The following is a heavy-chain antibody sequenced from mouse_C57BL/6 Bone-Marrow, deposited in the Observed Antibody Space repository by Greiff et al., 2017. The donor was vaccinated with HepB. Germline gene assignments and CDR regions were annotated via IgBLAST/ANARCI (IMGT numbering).Heavy chain of an antibody. D-gene: IGHD1-1*01. CDR3: SRGTVVRGFAY. V-gene: IGHV14-4*01. CDR1: GFNIKDDY. J-gene: IGHJ3*01. Sequence: VQLQQSGAELVRPGASVKLSCTASGFNIKDDYMHWVKQRPEQGLEWIGWIDPENGDTEYASKFQGKATITADTSSNTAYLQLSSLTSEDTAVYCCSRGTVVRGFAYWGQGTLVTVSA. CDR2: IDPENGDT.